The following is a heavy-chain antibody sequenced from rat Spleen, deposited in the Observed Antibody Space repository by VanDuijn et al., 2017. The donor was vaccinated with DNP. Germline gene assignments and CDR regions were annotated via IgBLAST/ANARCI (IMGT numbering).Heavy chain of an antibody. CDR2: ISYDGSST. Sequence: EVQLVESGGGLVQPGRSLKLSCAASGFTLSNYDMTWVRQAPKKGLEWVATISYDGSSTYYRDSVKGRFTISRDNAKSTLYLQMNSLRSEDMATYYCIRWNSGHFDYWGQGVMVTVSS. J-gene: IGHJ2*01. CDR1: GFTLSNYD. D-gene: IGHD4-3*01. CDR3: IRWNSGHFDY. V-gene: IGHV5-7*01.